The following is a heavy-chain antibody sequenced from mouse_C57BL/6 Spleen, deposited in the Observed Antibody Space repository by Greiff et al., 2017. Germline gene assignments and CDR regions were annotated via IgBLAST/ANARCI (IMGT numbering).Heavy chain of an antibody. D-gene: IGHD1-1*01. CDR2: IHPNSGST. J-gene: IGHJ4*01. CDR1: GYTFTSYW. V-gene: IGHV1-64*01. Sequence: QVQLKQSGAELVKPGASVKLSCKASGYTFTSYWMHWVKQRPGQGLEWIGMIHPNSGSTNYNEKFKSKATLTVDKSSSTAYMQLSSLTSEDSAVYYCARVYYGPMDYWGQGTSVTVSS. CDR3: ARVYYGPMDY.